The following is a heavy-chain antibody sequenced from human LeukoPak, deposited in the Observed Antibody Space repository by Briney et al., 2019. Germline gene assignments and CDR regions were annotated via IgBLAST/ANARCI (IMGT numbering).Heavy chain of an antibody. CDR1: GFTFSNYA. V-gene: IGHV3-23*01. J-gene: IGHJ4*02. CDR2: ISDSGGST. Sequence: GGSLRLSCAASGFTFSNYAMSWVRQLPGKGLEWVSAISDSGGSTFYADSVKGRFTISRDNSKNTLYLQMNSLRAEDTALYYCAKDQTYYYDSSGYQWGQGTLVIVSS. CDR3: AKDQTYYYDSSGYQ. D-gene: IGHD3-22*01.